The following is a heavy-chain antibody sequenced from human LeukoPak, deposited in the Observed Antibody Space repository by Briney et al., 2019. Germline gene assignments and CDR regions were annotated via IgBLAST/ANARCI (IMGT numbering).Heavy chain of an antibody. V-gene: IGHV1-69*10. CDR1: GGTFNSYA. J-gene: IGHJ4*02. CDR3: ARGRLKAAPDERYYFDY. D-gene: IGHD6-6*01. CDR2: IIPIFGIA. Sequence: SVKVSCKASGGTFNSYAITWVRQAPGQGLEWMGGIIPIFGIADYAQKFQARVTITADKSTSTAYMDLSSLRSDDTAVYYCARGRLKAAPDERYYFDYWGQGTLVTVSS.